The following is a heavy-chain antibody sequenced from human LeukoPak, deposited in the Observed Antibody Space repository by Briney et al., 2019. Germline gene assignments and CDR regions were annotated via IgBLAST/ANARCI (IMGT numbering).Heavy chain of an antibody. D-gene: IGHD2-2*02. J-gene: IGHJ4*02. CDR2: IYSSGNT. V-gene: IGHV4-59*08. CDR1: GGSISNYY. CDR3: ARRYTASPGERFDY. Sequence: SETLSLTCTVSGGSISNYYWTWIRQPRGKGLEWIGYIYSSGNTNYNPSLNSRVTISLDTSKSQFSLMLRSLTAADTAVYYCARRYTASPGERFDYWGQGTLVTVSS.